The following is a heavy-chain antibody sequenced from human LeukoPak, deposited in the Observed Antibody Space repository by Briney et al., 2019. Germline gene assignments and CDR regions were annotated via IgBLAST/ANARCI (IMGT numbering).Heavy chain of an antibody. CDR3: AKDRTALPAALDY. J-gene: IGHJ4*02. Sequence: GGSLRLSCAASGFTFSNYWMSWVRLAPGKGLEWVANIQQDGSEKYYVDSVKGRFTISRDNSKNTLYLQMNSLRAEDTAVYYCAKDRTALPAALDYWGQGTLVTVSS. V-gene: IGHV3-7*03. D-gene: IGHD2-2*01. CDR1: GFTFSNYW. CDR2: IQQDGSEK.